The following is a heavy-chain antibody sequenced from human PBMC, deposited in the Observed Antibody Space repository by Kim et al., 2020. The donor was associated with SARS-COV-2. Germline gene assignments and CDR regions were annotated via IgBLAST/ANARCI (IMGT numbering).Heavy chain of an antibody. CDR1: GFTFSSYA. CDR3: ARDPLYSGSYYFDY. V-gene: IGHV3-30*04. D-gene: IGHD1-26*01. CDR2: ISYDGSNK. J-gene: IGHJ4*02. Sequence: GGSLRLSCAASGFTFSSYAMHWVRQAPGKGLEWVAVISYDGSNKYYADSVKGRFTISRDNSKNTLYLQMNSLRAEDTAVYYCARDPLYSGSYYFDYWGQGTLVTVSS.